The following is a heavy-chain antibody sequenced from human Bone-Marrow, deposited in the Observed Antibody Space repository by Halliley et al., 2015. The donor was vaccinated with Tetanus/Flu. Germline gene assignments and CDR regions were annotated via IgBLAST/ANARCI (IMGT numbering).Heavy chain of an antibody. CDR1: GDSVSNTSSA. D-gene: IGHD3-10*02. CDR3: ASGFDVRGFEC. J-gene: IGHJ4*02. V-gene: IGHV6-1*01. CDR2: TFYRSRWFN. Sequence: GLVKPSQTLSLTCAISGDSVSNTSSAWNWIRQSPSRGLEWLGRTFYRSRWFNDYAPTVRSRITIKPDTSTNEFSLQLNFVTPDDTAVYFCASGFDVRGFECWGQGALVTVSS.